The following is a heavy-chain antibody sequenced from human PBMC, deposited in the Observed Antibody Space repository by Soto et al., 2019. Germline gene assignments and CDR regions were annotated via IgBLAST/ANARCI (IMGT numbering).Heavy chain of an antibody. Sequence: EVQLVESGGGLVKPGGSLRLSCAASGFTFSAYTMNWVRQAPGKGLEWVSSLDPSSTYIYYADSVKGRFTLSRDNARNSLFLRLNSLRADDTALYYCVRASYGDYAPWGQGTLVTVSS. J-gene: IGHJ5*02. V-gene: IGHV3-21*02. D-gene: IGHD4-17*01. CDR3: VRASYGDYAP. CDR2: LDPSSTYI. CDR1: GFTFSAYT.